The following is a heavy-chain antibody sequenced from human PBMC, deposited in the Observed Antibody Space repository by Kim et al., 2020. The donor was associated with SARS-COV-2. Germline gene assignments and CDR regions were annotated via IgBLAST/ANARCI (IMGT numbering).Heavy chain of an antibody. Sequence: RFQGGVTMTRDTSTSTVYMELSSLRSEDTAVYYCARDRAYYDFWCGSIDYWGQGTLVTVSS. V-gene: IGHV1-46*01. D-gene: IGHD3-3*01. CDR3: ARDRAYYDFWCGSIDY. J-gene: IGHJ4*02.